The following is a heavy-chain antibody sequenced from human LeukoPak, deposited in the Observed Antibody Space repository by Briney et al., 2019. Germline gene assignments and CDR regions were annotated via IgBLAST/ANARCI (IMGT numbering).Heavy chain of an antibody. CDR3: ARGPRLQYYGSGSYSFDY. D-gene: IGHD3-10*01. Sequence: APETLSLACTVSGGSISSFYWSWIRQSPGKGLEWIGYIQYTGTTNYNPPLKSRVTISVDTSKNQFSLKLSSVTAAAPALYYCARGPRLQYYGSGSYSFDYWGQGTLVTVSS. J-gene: IGHJ4*02. V-gene: IGHV4-59*12. CDR2: IQYTGTT. CDR1: GGSISSFY.